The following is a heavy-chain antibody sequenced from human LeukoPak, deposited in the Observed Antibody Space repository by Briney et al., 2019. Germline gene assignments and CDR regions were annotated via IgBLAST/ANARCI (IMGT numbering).Heavy chain of an antibody. CDR3: AREQSVLDY. CDR2: IYTSGYT. CDR1: GGSISSGSYY. V-gene: IGHV4-61*02. D-gene: IGHD6-6*01. J-gene: IGHJ4*02. Sequence: SETLSLTCTVSGGSISSGSYYWSWIRQPAGKGLEWIGRIYTSGYTNYNPSLKSRVTISVDTSKNQFSLKLSSATAADTAVYYCAREQSVLDYWGQGALVTVSS.